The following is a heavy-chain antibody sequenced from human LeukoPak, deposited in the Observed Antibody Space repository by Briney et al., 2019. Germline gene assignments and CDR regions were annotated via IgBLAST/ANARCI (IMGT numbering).Heavy chain of an antibody. J-gene: IGHJ3*02. Sequence: AISGSGGSTYYADSVKGRFTISRDNSKNTLYLQMNSLRAEDTAVYYCAKGGDIVGANDAFDIWGQGTMVTVSS. V-gene: IGHV3-23*01. D-gene: IGHD1-26*01. CDR3: AKGGDIVGANDAFDI. CDR2: ISGSGGST.